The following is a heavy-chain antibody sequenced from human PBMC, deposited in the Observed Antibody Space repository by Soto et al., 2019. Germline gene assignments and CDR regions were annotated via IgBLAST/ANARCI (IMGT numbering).Heavy chain of an antibody. D-gene: IGHD3-10*01. V-gene: IGHV1-3*01. CDR2: INAGNGNT. CDR3: ARVALTLVGELVPLFY. Sequence: QVQLVQSGAEVKKPGASVKVSCKASGYTFTSYAMHWVRQAPGQRLEWMGWINAGNGNTKYSQKFQGRVTITRVTSARTAYMELSSVRTKDTAVYYCARVALTLVGELVPLFYWGQGTLVTVSS. CDR1: GYTFTSYA. J-gene: IGHJ4*02.